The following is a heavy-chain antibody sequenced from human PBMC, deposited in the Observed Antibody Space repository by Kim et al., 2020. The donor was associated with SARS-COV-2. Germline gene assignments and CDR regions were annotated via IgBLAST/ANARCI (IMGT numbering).Heavy chain of an antibody. V-gene: IGHV4-39*01. J-gene: IGHJ5*02. CDR3: ARHPPWAADKGGFDP. Sequence: NPSLNGRVAASVDTSKNQFSLKLSSVTAADTAICYCARHPPWAADKGGFDPWGQGSLVTVSS. D-gene: IGHD6-13*01.